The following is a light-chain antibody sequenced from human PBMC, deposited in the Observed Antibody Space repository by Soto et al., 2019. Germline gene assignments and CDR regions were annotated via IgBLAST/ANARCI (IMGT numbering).Light chain of an antibody. Sequence: DIQMTQSPSSLSASVGDRVTITCRASQDISNYLAWYQQKAGKVPKLLIYAASTLQSGVPSRFSGSGSGTDFTLTISSLQPEDVATYFCQKYISALDLTFGGGTKVEIK. CDR2: AAS. J-gene: IGKJ4*01. CDR3: QKYISALDLT. CDR1: QDISNY. V-gene: IGKV1-27*01.